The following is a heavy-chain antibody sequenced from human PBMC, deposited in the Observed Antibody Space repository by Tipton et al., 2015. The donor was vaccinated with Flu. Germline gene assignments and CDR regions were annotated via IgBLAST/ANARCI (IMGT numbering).Heavy chain of an antibody. V-gene: IGHV4-39*07. Sequence: TLSLTCTVSGGSISSSSYYWGWIRQPPGKGLEWIGSIYYSGSTYYNPSLKSRVTISVDTSKNQFSLKLSSVTAADTAVYYCASLTIAVAGDDAFDTWGQGTLVTSPS. CDR2: IYYSGST. D-gene: IGHD6-19*01. J-gene: IGHJ3*02. CDR3: ASLTIAVAGDDAFDT. CDR1: GGSISSSSYY.